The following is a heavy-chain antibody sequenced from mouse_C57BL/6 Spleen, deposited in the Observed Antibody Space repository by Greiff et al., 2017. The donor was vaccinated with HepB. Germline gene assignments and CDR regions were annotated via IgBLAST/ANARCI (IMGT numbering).Heavy chain of an antibody. D-gene: IGHD1-1*02. Sequence: QVHVKQPGAELVRPGSSVKLSCKASGYTFTSYWMHWVKQRPIQGLEWIGNIDPSDSETHYNQKFKDKATLTVDKSSSTAYMQLSSLTSEDSAVYYCARDLLSVMDYWGQGTSVTVSS. CDR2: IDPSDSET. J-gene: IGHJ4*01. CDR1: GYTFTSYW. V-gene: IGHV1-52*01. CDR3: ARDLLSVMDY.